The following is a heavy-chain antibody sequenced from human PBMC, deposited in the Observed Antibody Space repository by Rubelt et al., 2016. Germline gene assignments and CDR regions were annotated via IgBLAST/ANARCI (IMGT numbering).Heavy chain of an antibody. D-gene: IGHD6-19*01. CDR1: GYTFTSYY. CDR2: INPSGGST. CDR3: ARGIAVAGFFDY. Sequence: QVQLVQSGAEVKKPGASVKVSCKASGYTFTSYYMHWVRQAPGQGLEWMGIINPSGGSTSYDQQFQGRVTMPRNTSIRTAYMELSSLRSEDTAVYYCARGIAVAGFFDYWGQGTLVTVSS. V-gene: IGHV1-46*01. J-gene: IGHJ4*02.